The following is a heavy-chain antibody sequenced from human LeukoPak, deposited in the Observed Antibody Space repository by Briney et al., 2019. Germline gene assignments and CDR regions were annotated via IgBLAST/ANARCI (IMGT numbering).Heavy chain of an antibody. CDR3: ARVTANY. D-gene: IGHD2-21*02. J-gene: IGHJ4*02. CDR1: GFTFSTQG. V-gene: IGHV3-23*01. Sequence: GGSLRLSCEASGFTFSTQGMSWVRQAPGKGLEWVSTISSSGDTTYYVDSVRGRFTISRDSSKNTLYLQMRSLRAEDTAIYYCARVTANYWGQGTLVTVSS. CDR2: ISSSGDTT.